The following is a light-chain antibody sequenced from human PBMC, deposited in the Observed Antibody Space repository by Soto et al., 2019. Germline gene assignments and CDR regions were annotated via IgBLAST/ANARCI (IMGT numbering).Light chain of an antibody. V-gene: IGKV4-1*01. CDR3: QQYYNIPWT. J-gene: IGKJ1*01. Sequence: IVMTQSPDSLAVSLGERATINCKSSQSILYSSNNKNYLTWYQQKPGQPPKLLIYWASTRESGVPDRFSGSGSGTDFTLTISSLQAEDVAIYYCQQYYNIPWTFGQGTKVEIK. CDR2: WAS. CDR1: QSILYSSNNKNY.